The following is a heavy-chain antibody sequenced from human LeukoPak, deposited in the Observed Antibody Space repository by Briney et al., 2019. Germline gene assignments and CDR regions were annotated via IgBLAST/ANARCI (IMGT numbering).Heavy chain of an antibody. D-gene: IGHD6-6*01. CDR3: ASASSSIAARGLDY. J-gene: IGHJ4*02. CDR2: IYTSGST. Sequence: SETLSLTCTVSGGSISSGSYYWSWIRQPAGKGLEWIGRIYTSGSTNYNPSLKSRVTISVDTSKNQFSLKLSSVTAADTAVYYCASASSSIAARGLDYWGQGTLVTVSS. V-gene: IGHV4-61*02. CDR1: GGSISSGSYY.